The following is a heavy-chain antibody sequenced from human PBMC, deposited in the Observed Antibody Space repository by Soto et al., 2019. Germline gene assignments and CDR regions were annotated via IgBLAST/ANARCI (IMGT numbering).Heavy chain of an antibody. CDR2: ISYDGSNK. J-gene: IGHJ3*02. CDR3: AXXPNXDILXXXXRXXDAFDI. CDR1: GFTFSSYA. Sequence: QVQLVESGGGVVQPGRSLRLSCAASGFTFSSYAMHWVRQAPGKGLEWVAVISYDGSNKYYADSVKGRFTLSRDNSKNTLYLQMNSLRAEDSAXXYCAXXPNXDILXXXXRXXDAFDIWGQGTMVSVSS. V-gene: IGHV3-30-3*01. D-gene: IGHD3-9*01.